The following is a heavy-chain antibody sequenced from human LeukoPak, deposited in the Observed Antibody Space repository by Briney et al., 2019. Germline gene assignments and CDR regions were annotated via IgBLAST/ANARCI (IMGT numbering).Heavy chain of an antibody. CDR3: ARDWYSSSWYY. Sequence: GGSLRLSCAASGFTFSSYGMHWVRQAPGKGLEWVAVISYDGSNTYYADSVKGRFTISRDNSKNMLYLQMNSLRAEDTAVYYCARDWYSSSWYYWGQGTLVTVSS. V-gene: IGHV3-30*03. CDR2: ISYDGSNT. CDR1: GFTFSSYG. J-gene: IGHJ4*02. D-gene: IGHD6-13*01.